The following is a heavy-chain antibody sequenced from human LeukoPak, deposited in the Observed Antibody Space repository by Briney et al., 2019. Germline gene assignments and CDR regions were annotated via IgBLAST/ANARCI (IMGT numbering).Heavy chain of an antibody. Sequence: SETLSLTCTVSGGSISGYYWTWIRQSPGKGLEWIAYVYSSGSTNYNPSLYSRVTISLDTSKNQFSLKLSSVAAADTAVYFCARSGTRSGGAFDIWGQGTMVTVSS. D-gene: IGHD4-23*01. CDR3: ARSGTRSGGAFDI. CDR2: VYSSGST. CDR1: GGSISGYY. J-gene: IGHJ3*02. V-gene: IGHV4-59*08.